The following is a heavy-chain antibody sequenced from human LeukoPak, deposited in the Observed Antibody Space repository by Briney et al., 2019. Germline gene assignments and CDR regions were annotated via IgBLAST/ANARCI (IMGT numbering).Heavy chain of an antibody. CDR3: ARVGWWDGMDV. D-gene: IGHD2-15*01. J-gene: IGHJ6*02. CDR2: ISSSSSYI. Sequence: GGSLRLSCAASGFTFGSYGINWVRQAPGKGLEWVSSISSSSSYIYYADSVKGRFTISRDNAKNSLYLQMNSLRVEDTAVYYCARVGWWDGMDVWGQGTTVTVSS. V-gene: IGHV3-21*01. CDR1: GFTFGSYG.